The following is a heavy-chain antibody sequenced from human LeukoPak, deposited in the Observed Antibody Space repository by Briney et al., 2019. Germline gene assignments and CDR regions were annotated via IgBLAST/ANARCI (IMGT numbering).Heavy chain of an antibody. J-gene: IGHJ6*03. CDR1: GGSISTYY. CDR3: ARERIYSSSPFSRRTSDYYYMDV. D-gene: IGHD6-6*01. Sequence: PSETLSLTCTVSGGSISTYYWTWIRQLPGKGLEWIGYVSFSGITNYNPSLKSRVTISVDTSKNQFSLKLSSVTAADTAVYFCARERIYSSSPFSRRTSDYYYMDVWGNGTAVIVSS. V-gene: IGHV4-59*01. CDR2: VSFSGIT.